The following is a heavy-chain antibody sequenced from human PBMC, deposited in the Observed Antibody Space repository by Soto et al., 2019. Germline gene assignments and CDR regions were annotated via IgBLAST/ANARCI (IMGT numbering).Heavy chain of an antibody. CDR2: ISAYNGNT. CDR1: GYTFTNHG. D-gene: IGHD3-3*01. CDR3: ARGGRFAVADTDY. Sequence: QVQLVQSGVGVKKPGASVKVSCKASGYTFTNHGITWVRQAPGQGLEWLGWISAYNGNTNYAQKFQGRVTMAIDTSTGTAYMDLMSLRSDDTAVYYCARGGRFAVADTDYWGQGTLVTVSS. J-gene: IGHJ4*02. V-gene: IGHV1-18*01.